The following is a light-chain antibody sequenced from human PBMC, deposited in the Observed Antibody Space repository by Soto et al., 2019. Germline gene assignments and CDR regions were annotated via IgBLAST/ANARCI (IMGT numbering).Light chain of an antibody. V-gene: IGKV3-20*01. CDR2: GAS. Sequence: EIVLTQSPGTLSLSPGERATLSCRASQSVSGSSLAWYQHKPGQAPRLLIYGASSRATGIPDRFSGSGSGTDFTFSISRLEPEDFGMYYCHQYVSFPHTFGQGTELETK. CDR3: HQYVSFPHT. J-gene: IGKJ2*01. CDR1: QSVSGSS.